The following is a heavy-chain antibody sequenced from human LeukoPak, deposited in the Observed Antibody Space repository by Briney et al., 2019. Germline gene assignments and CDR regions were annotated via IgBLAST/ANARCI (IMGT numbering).Heavy chain of an antibody. CDR3: ARIRGYSAYDFSY. J-gene: IGHJ4*02. CDR1: GFTFSSYS. V-gene: IGHV3-48*02. Sequence: GGSLRLSCVASGFTFSSYSMNWVRQAPGKGLEWVSYISSSISTVYYADSVRGRFTISRDNAKNSLYLQMNSLRDEDTAVYYCARIRGYSAYDFSYWGQGTLVTVPS. D-gene: IGHD5-12*01. CDR2: ISSSISTV.